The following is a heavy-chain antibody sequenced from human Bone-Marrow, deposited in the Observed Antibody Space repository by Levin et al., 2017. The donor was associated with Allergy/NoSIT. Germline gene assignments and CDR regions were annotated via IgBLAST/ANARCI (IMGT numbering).Heavy chain of an antibody. CDR3: AKSSSLYYFDY. CDR1: RFTFSSHA. Sequence: GGSLRLSCAASRFTFSSHAMTWVRQAPGKGLEWVSSISGSGGSTYYADSVQGRFTISRDNSKDTLYLQMNSLRAEDTAVYYCAKSSSLYYFDYWGQGTLVTVSS. V-gene: IGHV3-23*01. J-gene: IGHJ4*02. CDR2: ISGSGGST. D-gene: IGHD6-13*01.